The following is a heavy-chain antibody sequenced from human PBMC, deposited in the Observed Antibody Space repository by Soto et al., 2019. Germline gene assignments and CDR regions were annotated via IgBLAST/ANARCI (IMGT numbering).Heavy chain of an antibody. Sequence: GASVKVSCKASGVTFSSYAISWVRQAPGQGLEWMGGIIPIFGTANYAQKFQGRVTITADKSTSTAYMELSSLRSEDTALYYCARAGGKGIKIWGVVNCMDVWGQGTRVTVSS. J-gene: IGHJ6*02. CDR3: ARAGGKGIKIWGVVNCMDV. D-gene: IGHD3-3*01. CDR1: GVTFSSYA. CDR2: IIPIFGTA. V-gene: IGHV1-69*06.